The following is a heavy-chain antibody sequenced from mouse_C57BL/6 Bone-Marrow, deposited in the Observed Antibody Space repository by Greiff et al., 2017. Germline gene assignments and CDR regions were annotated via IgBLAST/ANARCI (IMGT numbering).Heavy chain of an antibody. CDR1: GFTFSSYA. V-gene: IGHV5-4*01. CDR2: ISDGGSYT. CDR3: ARDHGYCSPLEY. J-gene: IGHJ4*01. D-gene: IGHD1-2*01. Sequence: EVMLVESGGGLVKPGGSLKLSCAASGFTFSSYAMSWVRQTPEKRLEWVATISDGGSYTYYPDNVKGRFTISRDNTKNNLYLQMSHLKSEDTAMYYCARDHGYCSPLEYWGQGTSATVSS.